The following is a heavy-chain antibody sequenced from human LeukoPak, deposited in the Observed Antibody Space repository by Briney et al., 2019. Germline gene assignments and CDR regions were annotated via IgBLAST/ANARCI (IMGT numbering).Heavy chain of an antibody. Sequence: ASVKVSCKASGYTFTSYDINWVRQATGRGLEWMGWMNPNSGNTGYAQKFQGRVTMTRNTSISTAYMELSSLRSEDTAVYYCARGLRVERVRGSYYFDYWGQGTLVTVSS. D-gene: IGHD3-10*01. CDR2: MNPNSGNT. CDR3: ARGLRVERVRGSYYFDY. J-gene: IGHJ4*02. V-gene: IGHV1-8*01. CDR1: GYTFTSYD.